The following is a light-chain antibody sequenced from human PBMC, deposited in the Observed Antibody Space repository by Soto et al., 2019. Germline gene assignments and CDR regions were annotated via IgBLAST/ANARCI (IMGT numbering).Light chain of an antibody. CDR3: SSYAGANTVI. J-gene: IGLJ2*01. CDR2: GVN. V-gene: IGLV2-8*01. CDR1: SSDVGGYNY. Sequence: QSALTQPPSASGSPGQSVTISCTGTSSDVGGYNYVSWYQQHPGKAPRLLIFGVNKRSSGVPDRFSGSKSANTASLTVSGLLTEDEADYYCSSYAGANTVIFGGGTKLTVL.